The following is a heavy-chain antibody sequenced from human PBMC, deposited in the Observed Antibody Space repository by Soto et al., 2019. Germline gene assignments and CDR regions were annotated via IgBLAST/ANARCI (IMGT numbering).Heavy chain of an antibody. CDR3: AKDRDIVVVVAAFDY. Sequence: QVKLVESWGGVVQPGRSLRLSCAASGFTFSSYGMHWVRQAPGKGLEWVAVISYDGSNKYYADSVKGRFTISRDNSKNPLYLQMNSLRAEDTAVYYCAKDRDIVVVVAAFDYWGQGTQVTVSS. CDR2: ISYDGSNK. J-gene: IGHJ4*02. V-gene: IGHV3-30*18. D-gene: IGHD2-15*01. CDR1: GFTFSSYG.